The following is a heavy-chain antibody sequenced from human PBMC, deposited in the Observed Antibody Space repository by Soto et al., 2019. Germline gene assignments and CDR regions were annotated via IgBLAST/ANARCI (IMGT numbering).Heavy chain of an antibody. J-gene: IGHJ6*02. CDR3: ARHSSSWGNYSYGLDV. D-gene: IGHD6-13*01. CDR2: IDPSDSYT. V-gene: IGHV5-10-1*01. CDR1: GYSFTSYW. Sequence: PGESLKISCKCSGYSFTSYWISWVRQMPGKGLEWMGRIDPSDSYTNYSPSFQGHVTISADKSISTAYLQWSSLKASDTAMYYCARHSSSWGNYSYGLDVWGQGSTVTVSS.